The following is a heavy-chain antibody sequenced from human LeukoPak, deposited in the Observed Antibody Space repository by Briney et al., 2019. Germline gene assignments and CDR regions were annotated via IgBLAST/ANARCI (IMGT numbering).Heavy chain of an antibody. V-gene: IGHV3-23*01. CDR3: VNSGGYNYGLYYYYYMDV. Sequence: GGSLRLSCTASGFIFSNYAMSWVRQAPGKGLEWVSSITGGGDSTSYADSVRGRFTISRDNSKNTPYLQMNSLRAEDTAVYYCVNSGGYNYGLYYYYYMDVWGKGTTVTISS. J-gene: IGHJ6*03. CDR1: GFIFSNYA. CDR2: ITGGGDST. D-gene: IGHD5-18*01.